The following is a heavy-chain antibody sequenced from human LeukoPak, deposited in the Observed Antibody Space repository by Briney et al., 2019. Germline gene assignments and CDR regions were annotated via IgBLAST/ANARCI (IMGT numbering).Heavy chain of an antibody. D-gene: IGHD2-21*02. Sequence: PSETLSLTCTVSGGSISSYYWSWIRQPPGKGLESIGYIYYSGSTNYNPSLKSRVTISVDTSKNQFSLKLSSVTAADTAVYYCASISYCGGGCYGFDYWGQGTLVTVSS. J-gene: IGHJ4*02. V-gene: IGHV4-59*01. CDR1: GGSISSYY. CDR3: ASISYCGGGCYGFDY. CDR2: IYYSGST.